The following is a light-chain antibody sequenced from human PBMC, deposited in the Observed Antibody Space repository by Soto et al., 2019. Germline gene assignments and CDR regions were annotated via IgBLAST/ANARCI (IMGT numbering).Light chain of an antibody. J-gene: IGKJ4*01. Sequence: DIQMTQYPSTLSASVGDRVTITCRASQRISSWLAWYQQKPGKAPKLLIYDASSLESGVPSRFSGSGSGTEFTLTISSLQHDDFATYYCQQYNSYSLTFGGGTKVEIK. CDR2: DAS. CDR1: QRISSW. V-gene: IGKV1-5*01. CDR3: QQYNSYSLT.